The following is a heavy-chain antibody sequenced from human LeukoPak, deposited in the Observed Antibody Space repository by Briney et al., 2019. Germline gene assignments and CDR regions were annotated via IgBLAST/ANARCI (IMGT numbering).Heavy chain of an antibody. CDR2: INPNSGGA. D-gene: IGHD5-12*01. Sequence: ASVKVSCKASGYTFTGYHIHWVRQAPGQGPEWMGWINPNSGGADYGQKYQGRVTMTRDTSISTAYMELSRLTSDDTAIYYCASGYDWGLYWGQGTLVTVSS. J-gene: IGHJ4*02. V-gene: IGHV1-2*02. CDR1: GYTFTGYH. CDR3: ASGYDWGLY.